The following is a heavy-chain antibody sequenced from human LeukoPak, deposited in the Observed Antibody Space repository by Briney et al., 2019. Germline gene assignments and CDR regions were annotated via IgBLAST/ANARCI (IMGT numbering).Heavy chain of an antibody. D-gene: IGHD1-26*01. V-gene: IGHV1-69*13. CDR1: GYTFTSYG. CDR3: ARDSGSYGTFDY. CDR2: IIPIFGTA. J-gene: IGHJ4*02. Sequence: SVKVSCKASGYTFTSYGISWVRQAPGQGLEWMGGIIPIFGTANYAQKFQGRVAITADESTSTAYMELSSLRSEDTAVYYCARDSGSYGTFDYWGQGTLVTVSS.